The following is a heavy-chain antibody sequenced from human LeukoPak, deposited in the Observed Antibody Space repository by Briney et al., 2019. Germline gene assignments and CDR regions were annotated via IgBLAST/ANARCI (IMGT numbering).Heavy chain of an antibody. CDR3: AREDYYYYYYMDV. CDR2: ISVSGNT. CDR1: GFTLSSYA. V-gene: IGHV3-23*01. Sequence: ESGGSLRLSCAASGFTLSSYAMSWVRQGPGKGLEWVSAISVSGNTYHADSVKGRFTISRDSSKNTLYLQMNSLRAEDTAVYYCAREDYYYYYYMDVWGKGTTVTVSS. J-gene: IGHJ6*03.